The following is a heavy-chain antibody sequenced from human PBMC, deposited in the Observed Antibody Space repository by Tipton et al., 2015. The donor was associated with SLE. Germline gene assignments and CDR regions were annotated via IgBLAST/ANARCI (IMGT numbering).Heavy chain of an antibody. Sequence: TLSLTCTVSGYSISSGYYWGWIRQPPGKGLEWIGSIYHSGSTYYNPSLKSRVTISVDTSKNQFSLKLSSVTAADTAVYYCAREGSVVIGGFFDYWGQGTLVTVSS. CDR3: AREGSVVIGGFFDY. CDR1: GYSISSGYY. J-gene: IGHJ4*02. CDR2: IYHSGST. D-gene: IGHD2-21*01. V-gene: IGHV4-38-2*02.